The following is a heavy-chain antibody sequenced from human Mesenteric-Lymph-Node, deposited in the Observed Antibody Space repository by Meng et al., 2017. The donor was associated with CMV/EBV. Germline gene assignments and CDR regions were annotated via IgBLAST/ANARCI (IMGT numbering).Heavy chain of an antibody. CDR1: GYTLTELS. CDR3: ARVWGNSYGYGGRYYYDSSGYYDDDY. Sequence: ASVKVSCKVSGYTLTELSMHWVRQSPGKGLEWMGIINPSGGSTSYAQKFQGRVTMTRDTSTSTVYMELSSLRSEDTAVYYCARVWGNSYGYGGRYYYDSSGYYDDDYWGQGTLVTVSS. CDR2: INPSGGST. D-gene: IGHD3-22*01. J-gene: IGHJ4*02. V-gene: IGHV1-46*01.